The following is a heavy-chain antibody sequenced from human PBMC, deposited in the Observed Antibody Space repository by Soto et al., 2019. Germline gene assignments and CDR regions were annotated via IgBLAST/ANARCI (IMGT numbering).Heavy chain of an antibody. CDR2: VSYSGTT. CDR3: ARTTAVPNTLRSRSYFDY. CDR1: GGSVNNRTYY. D-gene: IGHD4-17*01. Sequence: QVQLQESGPGLLKPSETLSLTCSVSGGSVNNRTYYWSWIRQPPGKRLEWIGYVSYSGTTNYNPSLKSRVSISVDTSKNQFTQSLSSVTAADTALYYCARTTAVPNTLRSRSYFDYWGQGTLVTVSS. J-gene: IGHJ4*02. V-gene: IGHV4-61*01.